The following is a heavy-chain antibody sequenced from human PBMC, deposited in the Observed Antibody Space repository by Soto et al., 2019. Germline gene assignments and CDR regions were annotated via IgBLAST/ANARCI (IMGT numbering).Heavy chain of an antibody. Sequence: QVHLVESGGGVVQPGRSLRLSCTASGFTFDSHTMHWVRQSPGKGLEWVALISFDGSLKYDSDSVKGRFSISRDNSKNTVFLEMNSLRPEDTAVYYCARTYSSSWNYLDYWGQGVQVLVSS. J-gene: IGHJ4*02. D-gene: IGHD6-13*01. CDR3: ARTYSSSWNYLDY. CDR1: GFTFDSHT. V-gene: IGHV3-30*04. CDR2: ISFDGSLK.